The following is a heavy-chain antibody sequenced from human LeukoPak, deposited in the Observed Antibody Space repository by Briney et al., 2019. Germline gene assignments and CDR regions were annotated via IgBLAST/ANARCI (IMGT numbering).Heavy chain of an antibody. D-gene: IGHD6-13*01. V-gene: IGHV4-59*01. CDR3: ARSGGGSSWYFGAFDI. J-gene: IGHJ3*02. CDR2: IYYGGST. CDR1: GGSISSYY. Sequence: SETLSLTCTVSGGSISSYYWSWIRQPPGKGLEWIGYIYYGGSTNYNPSLKSRVTISVDTSKNQFSLKLSSVTAADTAVYYCARSGGGSSWYFGAFDIWGQGTMVTVSS.